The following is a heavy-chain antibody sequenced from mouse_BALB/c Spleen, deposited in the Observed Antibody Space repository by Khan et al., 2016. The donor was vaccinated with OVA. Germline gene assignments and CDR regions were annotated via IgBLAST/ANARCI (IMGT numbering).Heavy chain of an antibody. CDR2: IYPGDGNT. D-gene: IGHD1-1*01. J-gene: IGHJ2*01. CDR1: GYTLTSYY. Sequence: QVQLQQSGPELVKPGASVKMSCKASGYTLTSYYIHWVKQRPGQGLEWIGWIYPGDGNTKYNEMFKDKTTLTADKSSSTAYMLLSSLTSEDSAVYFCARGYYGYLDYWGQGTTPTVSS. V-gene: IGHV1S56*01. CDR3: ARGYYGYLDY.